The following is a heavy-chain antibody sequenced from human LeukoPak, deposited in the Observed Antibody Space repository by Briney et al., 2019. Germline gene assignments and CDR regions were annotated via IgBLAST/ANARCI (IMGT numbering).Heavy chain of an antibody. Sequence: ASVKVSCKASGYTFTCYYMHWVRQAPGQGLEWMGWINPHSGGTNYAQKFQGRVTMTRDTSINTAYMELSRLTSDDTAIYYCARTMGDSSGYYADDAFDIWGQGTMVTVSS. V-gene: IGHV1-2*02. CDR1: GYTFTCYY. CDR2: INPHSGGT. D-gene: IGHD3-22*01. CDR3: ARTMGDSSGYYADDAFDI. J-gene: IGHJ3*02.